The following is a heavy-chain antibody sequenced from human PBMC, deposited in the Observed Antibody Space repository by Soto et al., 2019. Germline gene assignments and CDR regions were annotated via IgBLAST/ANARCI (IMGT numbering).Heavy chain of an antibody. CDR2: IYYSGST. J-gene: IGHJ6*02. CDR1: GGSISSGGYY. D-gene: IGHD5-12*01. V-gene: IGHV4-31*03. CDR3: AREPSRRDGYNFWYYGMDV. Sequence: SETLSLTCTVSGGSISSGGYYWSWIRQHPGKGLEWIGYIYYSGSTYYNPSLKSRVTISVDTSKNQFSLKLSSVTAADTAVYYCAREPSRRDGYNFWYYGMDVWGQGTTVTV.